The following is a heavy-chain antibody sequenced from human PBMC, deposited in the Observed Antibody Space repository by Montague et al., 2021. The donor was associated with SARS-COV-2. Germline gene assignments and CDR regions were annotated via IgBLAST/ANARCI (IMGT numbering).Heavy chain of an antibody. D-gene: IGHD3/OR15-3a*01. CDR2: ISYIGKT. J-gene: IGHJ4*02. Sequence: SETLSLTCSVSGYSISSGYYWGWIRQPPGKGLEWVGCISYIGKTYYSPSLKSRLTKSLDSSMNQFSLQARSVTAADTAVYYCVRVLDNRVGDYWGQGTLVTVSS. CDR1: GYSISSGYY. V-gene: IGHV4-38-2*02. CDR3: VRVLDNRVGDY.